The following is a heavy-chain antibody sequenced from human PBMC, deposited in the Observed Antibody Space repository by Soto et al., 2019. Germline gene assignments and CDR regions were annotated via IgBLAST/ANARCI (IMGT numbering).Heavy chain of an antibody. CDR1: SGSISSSNW. D-gene: IGHD3-22*01. CDR3: ASARGANYYDSSRYFFDY. V-gene: IGHV4-4*02. Sequence: SETLSLTCAVSSGSISSSNWWSWLRQPPGKGLEWIGEIYHSGSTNYNPSLKSRVTISVDTSKNQFSLKLSSVTAADTAVYYCASARGANYYDSSRYFFDYWGQGTLVTVSS. CDR2: IYHSGST. J-gene: IGHJ4*02.